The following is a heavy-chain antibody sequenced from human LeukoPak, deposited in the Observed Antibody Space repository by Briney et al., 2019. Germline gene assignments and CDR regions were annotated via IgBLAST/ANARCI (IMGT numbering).Heavy chain of an antibody. CDR3: AKAQHSSIWGYFDY. CDR2: ISGSGGSP. V-gene: IGHV3-23*01. Sequence: GGSLRLSCAASGFTFGSYAMSWARQAPGKGLEWVSTISGSGGSPYYADSVKGRFTISRDNSKNTLYLQMNSLRAEDTAVFYCAKAQHSSIWGYFDYWGQGTLVTVSS. J-gene: IGHJ4*02. CDR1: GFTFGSYA. D-gene: IGHD6-13*01.